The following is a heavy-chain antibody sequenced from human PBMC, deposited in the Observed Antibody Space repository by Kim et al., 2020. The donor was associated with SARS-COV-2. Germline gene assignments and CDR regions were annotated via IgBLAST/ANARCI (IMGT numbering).Heavy chain of an antibody. CDR3: ARGRPRYVVVVAATQLDY. CDR2: INHSGST. V-gene: IGHV4-34*01. D-gene: IGHD2-15*01. Sequence: SETLSLTCAVYGGSFSGYYWSWIRQPPGKGLEWIGEINHSGSTNYNPSLKSRVTISVDTSKNQFSLKLSSVTAADTAVYYCARGRPRYVVVVAATQLDYWGQGTLVTVSS. CDR1: GGSFSGYY. J-gene: IGHJ4*02.